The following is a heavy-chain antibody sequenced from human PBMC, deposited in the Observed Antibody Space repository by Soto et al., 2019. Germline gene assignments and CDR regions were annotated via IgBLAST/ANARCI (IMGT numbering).Heavy chain of an antibody. Sequence: GESLKISCKGSGYSFTSYWIGWVRQMPEKGLEWMGIIYPGDSDTRYSPSFQGQVTISADKSISTAYLQWSSLKASDTAMYYCARDSAVAGPHHYYYYGMDVSGRGPTVTVSS. CDR2: IYPGDSDT. V-gene: IGHV5-51*01. D-gene: IGHD6-19*01. CDR1: GYSFTSYW. J-gene: IGHJ6*01. CDR3: ARDSAVAGPHHYYYYGMDV.